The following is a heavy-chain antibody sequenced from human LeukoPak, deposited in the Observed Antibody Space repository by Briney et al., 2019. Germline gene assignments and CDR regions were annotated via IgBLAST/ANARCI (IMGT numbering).Heavy chain of an antibody. J-gene: IGHJ4*02. V-gene: IGHV4-59*01. CDR2: IYYSGST. CDR1: GGSFSSYY. D-gene: IGHD6-19*01. Sequence: SSETLSLTCAVYGGSFSSYYWSWIRQPPGKGLEWIGYIYYSGSTNYNPSLKSRVTISVDTSKNQFSLKLSSVIAADTAVYYCARDSDSSGWGYFDYWGQGTLVTVSS. CDR3: ARDSDSSGWGYFDY.